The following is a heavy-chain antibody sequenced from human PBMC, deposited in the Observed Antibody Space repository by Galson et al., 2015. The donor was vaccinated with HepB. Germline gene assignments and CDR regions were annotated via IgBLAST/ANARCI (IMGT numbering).Heavy chain of an antibody. Sequence: SLRLSCAASGFTFSRYSINWVRQAPGKGLEWVSYISSSGTSILYADSVKGRFTISRDNAKNSLFLQMSSLRAEDTAVYYCARGSGATMMLTYDYWGQGTLVTVSS. CDR1: GFTFSRYS. V-gene: IGHV3-48*01. CDR2: ISSSGTSI. D-gene: IGHD5-24*01. J-gene: IGHJ4*02. CDR3: ARGSGATMMLTYDY.